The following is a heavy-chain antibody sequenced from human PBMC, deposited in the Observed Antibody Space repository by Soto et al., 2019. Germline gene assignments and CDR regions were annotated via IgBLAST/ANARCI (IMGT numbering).Heavy chain of an antibody. CDR1: GGTFSTYT. Sequence: SVKVSCKASGGTFSTYTMSWVRQAPGQGLEWMGGIIPMFGTTTYAENFQGRVTITADESTSTAYMELTSLRSEDTAVYYCAKGRSEVLPAAINYWGQGAQVTVSS. V-gene: IGHV1-69*13. J-gene: IGHJ4*02. CDR3: AKGRSEVLPAAINY. D-gene: IGHD2-2*01. CDR2: IIPMFGTT.